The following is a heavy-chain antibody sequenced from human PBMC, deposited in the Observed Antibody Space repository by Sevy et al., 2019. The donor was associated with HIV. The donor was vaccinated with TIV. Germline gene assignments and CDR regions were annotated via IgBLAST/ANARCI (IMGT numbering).Heavy chain of an antibody. CDR3: ITDPAYRGYDEEVINYYFYRMDV. V-gene: IGHV3-15*01. Sequence: GGSLRLSCTASGFTFSSAWMSWVRQAPGKGLEWVGRIKSEFDGGAIDYAAPVKGRFSISREDSNNTVDLQMNSLKTEDTAVYYCITDPAYRGYDEEVINYYFYRMDVWGQGTTVTVSS. CDR2: IKSEFDGGAI. D-gene: IGHD5-12*01. J-gene: IGHJ6*02. CDR1: GFTFSSAW.